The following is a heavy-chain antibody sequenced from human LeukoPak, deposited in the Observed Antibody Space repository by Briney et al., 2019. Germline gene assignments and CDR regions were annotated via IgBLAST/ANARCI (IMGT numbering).Heavy chain of an antibody. CDR1: GFTFDDHG. J-gene: IGHJ5*02. V-gene: IGHV3-20*04. Sequence: GGSLRLSCAGSGFTFDDHGMSWVRQAPGKGLEWVSGINWNGGSTGYADSVKGRFTISRDNAKNSLYLQMNSLRAEDTAVYYCAKVPQPYSSSWFDPWGQGTLVTVSS. CDR3: AKVPQPYSSSWFDP. D-gene: IGHD6-13*01. CDR2: INWNGGST.